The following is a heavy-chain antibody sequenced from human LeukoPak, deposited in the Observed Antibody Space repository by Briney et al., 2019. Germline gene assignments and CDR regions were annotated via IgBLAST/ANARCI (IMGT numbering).Heavy chain of an antibody. CDR2: INWNGGST. D-gene: IGHD3-22*01. Sequence: PGGSLRLSCAASGFTFDDYGMSWVRQAPGKGLEWVSTINWNGGSTGFADSVKGRFSISRDNAKNSLYLQMKSLRAEDTALYYCARVGLYDSSGHLVAFDIWGQGTMVTVSS. CDR3: ARVGLYDSSGHLVAFDI. V-gene: IGHV3-20*04. CDR1: GFTFDDYG. J-gene: IGHJ3*02.